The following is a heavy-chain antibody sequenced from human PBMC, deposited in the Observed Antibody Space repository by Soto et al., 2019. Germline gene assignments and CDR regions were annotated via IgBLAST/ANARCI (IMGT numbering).Heavy chain of an antibody. Sequence: QLQLVESGGGVIQPGRSLRLSCAASGFSFSSHGMHWVRQAPGQGLEWVAVIGHNGVNRFYSDSVKGRFTISRDNSNNILYLQMNSLRVEDTARYYCARDDRYDENGLEEWGQGTRVTVTS. J-gene: IGHJ4*02. CDR2: IGHNGVNR. CDR1: GFSFSSHG. D-gene: IGHD5-12*01. CDR3: ARDDRYDENGLEE. V-gene: IGHV3-33*01.